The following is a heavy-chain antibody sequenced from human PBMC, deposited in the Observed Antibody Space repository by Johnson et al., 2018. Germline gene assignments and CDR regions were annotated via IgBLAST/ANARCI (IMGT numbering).Heavy chain of an antibody. Sequence: VQLVESGGGLVQPGGSLRLSCAVSGFTFRNFAMGWVRQAPWRGLDWVSSLSASGGSTYYAQSVKGRFTISRDNPKNSLYLEMNSLTAEDTAVYYCAKSHDSSKAFDLWGQGTIVTVSS. CDR3: AKSHDSSKAFDL. CDR1: GFTFRNFA. J-gene: IGHJ3*01. CDR2: LSASGGST. D-gene: IGHD4-11*01. V-gene: IGHV3-23*04.